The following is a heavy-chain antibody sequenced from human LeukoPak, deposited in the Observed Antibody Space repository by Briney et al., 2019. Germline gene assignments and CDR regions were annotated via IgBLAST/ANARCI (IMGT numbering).Heavy chain of an antibody. CDR2: INPNSGGT. D-gene: IGHD2-15*01. Sequence: ASVKVSCKASGYTFTGYYMHWVRQAPGQGLEWMGWINPNSGGTNYAQKFQGWVTMTRDTSISTAYMELSRLRSDDTAVYYCARDYLALPYCSGGSCYANWFDPWGQGTLVTVSS. V-gene: IGHV1-2*04. J-gene: IGHJ5*02. CDR1: GYTFTGYY. CDR3: ARDYLALPYCSGGSCYANWFDP.